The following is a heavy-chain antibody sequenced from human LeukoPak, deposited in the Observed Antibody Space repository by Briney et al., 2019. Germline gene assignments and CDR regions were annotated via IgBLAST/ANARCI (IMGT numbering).Heavy chain of an antibody. CDR2: IYYSGST. CDR1: GGSISSYY. D-gene: IGHD6-6*01. V-gene: IGHV4-59*08. J-gene: IGHJ6*02. Sequence: SETLSLTCTASGGSISSYYWSWIRQPPGKGLEWIGYIYYSGSTNYNPSLKSRVTISVDTSKNQFSLKLSSVTAADTAVYYCARLSWPSSAEYYYYGMDVWGQGTTVTVSS. CDR3: ARLSWPSSAEYYYYGMDV.